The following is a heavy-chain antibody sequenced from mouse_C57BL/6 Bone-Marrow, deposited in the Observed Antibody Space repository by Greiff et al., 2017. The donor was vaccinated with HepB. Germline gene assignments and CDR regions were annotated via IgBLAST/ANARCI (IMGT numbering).Heavy chain of an antibody. V-gene: IGHV5-15*01. CDR3: ARWYFDV. J-gene: IGHJ1*03. CDR1: GFTFSDYG. CDR2: ISNLAYSI. Sequence: EVNVVESGGGLVQPGGSLKLSCAASGFTFSDYGMAWVRQAPRQGPEWVAFISNLAYSIYYADTVTGRFTISRENAKNTLYLEMSSLRSEDTAMYYCARWYFDVWGTGTTVTVSS.